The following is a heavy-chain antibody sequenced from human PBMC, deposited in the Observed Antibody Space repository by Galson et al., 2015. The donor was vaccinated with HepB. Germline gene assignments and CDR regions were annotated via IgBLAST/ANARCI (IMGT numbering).Heavy chain of an antibody. CDR1: GFTFSSYA. J-gene: IGHJ6*02. V-gene: IGHV3-30*04. CDR3: ARDHITMVRGGHYYYGMDV. Sequence: SLRLSCAASGFTFSSYAMHWVRQAPGKGLEWVAVISYDGSNKYYADSVKGRFTISRDNSKNTLYLQMNSLRAEDTAVYYCARDHITMVRGGHYYYGMDVWGQGTTVTVSS. D-gene: IGHD3-10*01. CDR2: ISYDGSNK.